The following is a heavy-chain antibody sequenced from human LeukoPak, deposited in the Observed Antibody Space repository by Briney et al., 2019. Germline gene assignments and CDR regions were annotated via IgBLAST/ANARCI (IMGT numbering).Heavy chain of an antibody. CDR3: ARGGNDWFGEDCYYGMDV. J-gene: IGHJ6*02. CDR1: GGSISSGDYY. CDR2: IYYSGST. Sequence: PSQTLSLTCTVSGGSISSGDYYWSWIRQPPGKGLEWIGYIYYSGSTYYNPSLKSRVTISVDTSKNQFSLKLSSVTAADTAVYYCARGGNDWFGEDCYYGMDVWGQGTTVTVSS. V-gene: IGHV4-30-4*01. D-gene: IGHD3-10*01.